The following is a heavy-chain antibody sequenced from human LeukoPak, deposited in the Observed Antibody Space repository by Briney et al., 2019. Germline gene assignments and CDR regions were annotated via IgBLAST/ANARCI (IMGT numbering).Heavy chain of an antibody. D-gene: IGHD3-22*01. CDR3: ARQFGGYYDPSFDY. V-gene: IGHV4-39*01. J-gene: IGHJ4*02. Sequence: SETLSLTCTVSGGSISSSSYYWGWIRQPPGKGLEWIGSIYYSGSTYYNPSLKSRVTISVDTSKNQFSLKLSSVTAADTAVYYSARQFGGYYDPSFDYWGQGTLVTVSS. CDR2: IYYSGST. CDR1: GGSISSSSYY.